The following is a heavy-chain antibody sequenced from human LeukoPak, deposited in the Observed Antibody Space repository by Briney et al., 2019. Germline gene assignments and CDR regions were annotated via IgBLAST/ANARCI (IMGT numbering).Heavy chain of an antibody. CDR1: GGSFSGYY. Sequence: SETLSLTCAVYGGSFSGYYWSWIRQPPGKGLEWIGEINHSGSNNYNPSLKCRVTISVDTSKNQFSLKLSSVTAADTAVYYCARDNVDFDYWGQGTLVTVSS. CDR2: INHSGSN. J-gene: IGHJ4*02. CDR3: ARDNVDFDY. D-gene: IGHD5-12*01. V-gene: IGHV4-34*01.